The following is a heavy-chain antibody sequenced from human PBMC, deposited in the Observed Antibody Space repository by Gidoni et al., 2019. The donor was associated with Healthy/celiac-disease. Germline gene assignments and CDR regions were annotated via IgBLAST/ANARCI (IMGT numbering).Heavy chain of an antibody. J-gene: IGHJ6*02. CDR1: GFTFSGSA. Sequence: EVQLVESGGGWVQPGGSLKLSCAASGFTFSGSAMHWGRQAPGKGREWVGRLRSKANSYATAYAASVKGRFTISRDDSNNTAYLQMNSLKTEDTAVYYCTSPDIVVVPAAIRYYYYGMDVWGQGTTVTVSS. D-gene: IGHD2-2*01. CDR2: LRSKANSYAT. CDR3: TSPDIVVVPAAIRYYYYGMDV. V-gene: IGHV3-73*01.